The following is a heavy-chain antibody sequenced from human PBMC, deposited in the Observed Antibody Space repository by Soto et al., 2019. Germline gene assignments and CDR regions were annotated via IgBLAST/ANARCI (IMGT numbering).Heavy chain of an antibody. CDR1: GFTFSSYW. CDR2: IKQDGSEK. V-gene: IGHV3-7*01. J-gene: IGHJ4*02. Sequence: GGSLRLSCAASGFTFSSYWMSWVRQAPGKGLERVANIKQDGSEKYYVDSVKGRFTISRDNAKNSLYLQMNSLSAEDTAVYYCARPYYDFWSGYYVAYWGQGTLVTVSS. D-gene: IGHD3-3*01. CDR3: ARPYYDFWSGYYVAY.